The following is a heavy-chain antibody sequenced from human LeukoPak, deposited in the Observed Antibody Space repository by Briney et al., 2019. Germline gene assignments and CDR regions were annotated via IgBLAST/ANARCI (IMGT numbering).Heavy chain of an antibody. CDR1: GYTFSNYA. CDR2: INAGNGNT. CDR3: ARDPYSSSSNFDY. D-gene: IGHD6-6*01. J-gene: IGHJ4*02. Sequence: GASVKVSCKASGYTFSNYAVLWVRQAPGQRLEWMGWINAGNGNTKYSQDFQGRVSITRDTSASTAYMELSSLRSEDTAVYYCARDPYSSSSNFDYWGQGTLVTVSS. V-gene: IGHV1-3*03.